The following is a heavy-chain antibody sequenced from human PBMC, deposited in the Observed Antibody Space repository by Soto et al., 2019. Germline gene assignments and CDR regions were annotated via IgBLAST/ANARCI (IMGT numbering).Heavy chain of an antibody. Sequence: SETLSLTCTVSGGSINSYYWSWIRQPPGKGLEWIGHIYYSGSTNYNPSLKSRVTISADTSKNQFSLKLSSVTAADTAVYYCARNNWNDGLWWFDLCGQGTLVTVSS. CDR2: IYYSGST. J-gene: IGHJ5*02. V-gene: IGHV4-59*01. CDR1: GGSINSYY. D-gene: IGHD1-1*01. CDR3: ARNNWNDGLWWFDL.